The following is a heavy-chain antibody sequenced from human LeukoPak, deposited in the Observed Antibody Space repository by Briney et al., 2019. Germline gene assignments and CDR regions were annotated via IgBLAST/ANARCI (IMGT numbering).Heavy chain of an antibody. D-gene: IGHD6-13*01. CDR1: GLSFSNYA. Sequence: GGSLRLSCTASGLSFSNYAMTWVRQAPGKGLEWASVISASGTDTYYADSVKGRFTISRDNSQNTLYLHMNSLRAEDTAVYYCAKDQTAAAGQLDYWGPGTVVTVSS. J-gene: IGHJ4*02. V-gene: IGHV3-23*01. CDR2: ISASGTDT. CDR3: AKDQTAAAGQLDY.